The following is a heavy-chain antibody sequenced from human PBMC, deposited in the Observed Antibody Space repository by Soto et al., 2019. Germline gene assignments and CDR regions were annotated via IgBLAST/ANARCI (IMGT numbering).Heavy chain of an antibody. CDR3: AKGAAADPYYYGMDV. CDR2: ISWNSGSI. V-gene: IGHV3-9*01. CDR1: GFTFDDYA. Sequence: EVQLVESGGGLVQPGRSLRLSCAASGFTFDDYAMHWVRQAPGKGLEWVSGISWNSGSIGYADSVKGRFTISRDNAKNSLYLQMNSLRAEDTALYYCAKGAAADPYYYGMDVWGQGTTVTVSS. D-gene: IGHD6-13*01. J-gene: IGHJ6*02.